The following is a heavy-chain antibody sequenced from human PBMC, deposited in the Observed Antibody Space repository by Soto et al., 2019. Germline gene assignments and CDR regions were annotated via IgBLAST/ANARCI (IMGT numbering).Heavy chain of an antibody. Sequence: QVQVVESGGGVVQPGRSLRLSCAASGFTFSRYAIHWVRQAPGKGLEWVAVISRDGSNKYYVDSVKGRFTISRDNSENTLYLQINSLRDEDTAVYYCARSRNSAVADSFDFWGQGTLVTVSS. CDR1: GFTFSRYA. CDR2: ISRDGSNK. CDR3: ARSRNSAVADSFDF. D-gene: IGHD3-10*01. J-gene: IGHJ4*02. V-gene: IGHV3-30*04.